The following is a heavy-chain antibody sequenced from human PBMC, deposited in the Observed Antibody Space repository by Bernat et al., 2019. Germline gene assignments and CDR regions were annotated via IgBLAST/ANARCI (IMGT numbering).Heavy chain of an antibody. CDR3: ARHYGYSTPDGMDV. J-gene: IGHJ6*02. CDR1: GGSFGTYY. CDR2: MFHSGTT. D-gene: IGHD5-18*01. Sequence: QVQLQESGPGLVKPSETLSLTCTVSGGSFGTYYWSWIRQSPGKGLEWIGYMFHSGTTNYNPSLKSRVTISVDTSKNQFSLKLSSVTAADTAVYYCARHYGYSTPDGMDVWGQGTTVTVSS. V-gene: IGHV4-59*08.